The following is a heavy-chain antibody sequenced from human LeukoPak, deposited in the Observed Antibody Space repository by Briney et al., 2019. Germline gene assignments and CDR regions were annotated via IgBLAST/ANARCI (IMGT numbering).Heavy chain of an antibody. Sequence: ASVKVSCXASGYTFTVYYMHWVRQALGQGLEWMAWINPNSGGTNYAQKFQGRVTMTRDTSISTAYMELSRLRSDDTAVYYCARDQRRYCSSTSCSVVYWGQGTLVTVSS. CDR2: INPNSGGT. J-gene: IGHJ4*02. D-gene: IGHD2-2*01. CDR1: GYTFTVYY. CDR3: ARDQRRYCSSTSCSVVY. V-gene: IGHV1-2*02.